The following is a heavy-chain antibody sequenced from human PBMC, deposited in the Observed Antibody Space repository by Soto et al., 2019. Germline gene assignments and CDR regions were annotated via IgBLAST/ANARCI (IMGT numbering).Heavy chain of an antibody. CDR1: GYTFTSYD. CDR2: MNPNSGNT. D-gene: IGHD6-19*01. Sequence: QVQLVQSGAEVKKPGASVKVSCKASGYTFTSYDINWVRQATGQVLEWMGWMNPNSGNTGYAQKFQGRVTITRNTYISTAYMELSSLRSEDTAVYYCARGRGSGWYQIYYYYYMDVWGKGTTVTVSS. J-gene: IGHJ6*03. CDR3: ARGRGSGWYQIYYYYYMDV. V-gene: IGHV1-8*01.